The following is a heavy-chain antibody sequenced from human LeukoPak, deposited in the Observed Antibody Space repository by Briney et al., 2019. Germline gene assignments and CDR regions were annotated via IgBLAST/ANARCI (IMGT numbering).Heavy chain of an antibody. V-gene: IGHV3-53*01. Sequence: GGSLRLSCAASGFTVSSNYMSWVRQAPGKGLEWVSVIYSGGSTYYADSVKGRFTISRDNSKNTLYLQMNSLRAEDTAVYYCARVTDYYCGMDVWGQGTTVTVSS. CDR2: IYSGGST. J-gene: IGHJ6*02. CDR3: ARVTDYYCGMDV. CDR1: GFTVSSNY.